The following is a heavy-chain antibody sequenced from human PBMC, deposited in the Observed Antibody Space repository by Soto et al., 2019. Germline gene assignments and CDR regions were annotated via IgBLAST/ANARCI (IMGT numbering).Heavy chain of an antibody. Sequence: QVQLQESGPGLVKPSETLSLTCTVSGGSVSSGSYYWSWIRQPPGKVLEWIGYIYYSGSTNYNPSLKSRVTISVDTSKNQFSLKLSSVTAADTAVYYCARSTTVVTPDSNWYFDLWGRGTLVTVSS. CDR1: GGSVSSGSYY. V-gene: IGHV4-61*01. CDR2: IYYSGST. J-gene: IGHJ2*01. D-gene: IGHD4-17*01. CDR3: ARSTTVVTPDSNWYFDL.